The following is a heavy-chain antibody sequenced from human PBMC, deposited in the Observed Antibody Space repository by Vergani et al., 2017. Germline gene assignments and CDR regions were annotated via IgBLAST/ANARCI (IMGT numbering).Heavy chain of an antibody. CDR3: TRGYKYGYD. J-gene: IGHJ4*02. D-gene: IGHD5-18*01. CDR2: IRTSENGGTS. CDR1: GIPFHDFG. Sequence: EVKLVESGGGLVQPGQSLRLACITSGIPFHDFGINWVRQAPGKGLEWISLIRTSENGGTSHYAASVAGRFSISRDDSKSVAYLQMDGLKTDDTATYYCTRGYKYGYDWGQGTLVTVSS. V-gene: IGHV3-49*04.